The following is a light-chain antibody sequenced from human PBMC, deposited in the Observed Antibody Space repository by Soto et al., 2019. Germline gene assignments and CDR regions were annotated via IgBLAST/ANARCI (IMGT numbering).Light chain of an antibody. V-gene: IGLV2-11*01. Sequence: CALNQPRAVSGSAGQSVTISCTGTSSDVGGYNYVSWYQHHPGKVPKLMIYDVNKRPSGVPDRFSGSKSGNTASLTISGLQAEDEADYYCSSYAGSYTYVLGTGTKVTVL. CDR1: SSDVGGYNY. CDR2: DVN. J-gene: IGLJ1*01. CDR3: SSYAGSYTYV.